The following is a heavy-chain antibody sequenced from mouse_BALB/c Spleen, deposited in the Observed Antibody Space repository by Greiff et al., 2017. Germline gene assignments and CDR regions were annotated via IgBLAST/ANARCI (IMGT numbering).Heavy chain of an antibody. J-gene: IGHJ3*01. D-gene: IGHD2-4*01. CDR2: IYPGGGYT. Sequence: QVQLQQPGAELVKPGASVKISCKASGYTFTNYWLGWVKQRPGHGLEWIGDIYPGGGYTNYNEKFKGKATLTADTSSSTAYMQLSSLTSEDSAVYFCARPYDYEVDPWFAYWGQGTLVTVSA. V-gene: IGHV1-63*02. CDR3: ARPYDYEVDPWFAY. CDR1: GYTFTNYW.